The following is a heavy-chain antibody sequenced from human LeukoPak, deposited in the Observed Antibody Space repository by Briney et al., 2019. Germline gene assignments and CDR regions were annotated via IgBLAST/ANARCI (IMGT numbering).Heavy chain of an antibody. V-gene: IGHV4-4*07. J-gene: IGHJ6*03. CDR3: AREGDYGDYSKSFYYMDV. Sequence: SETLSLTRTVSVGYIGSYYWSWIRQPAGKERKWIGRIHTTENTDYNPSLKSRVTMSVDMSTSQFSLRLTSVTAADTAVYYCAREGDYGDYSKSFYYMDVWGKGTTVTVSS. CDR2: IHTTENT. D-gene: IGHD4-17*01. CDR1: VGYIGSYY.